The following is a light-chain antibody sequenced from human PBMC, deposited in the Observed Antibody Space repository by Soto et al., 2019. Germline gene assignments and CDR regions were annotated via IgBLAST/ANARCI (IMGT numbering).Light chain of an antibody. CDR3: AAWDDSLSGVV. J-gene: IGLJ2*01. CDR1: SSNIGSNY. Sequence: SALTQPPSASGTPGQRVTISCSGSSSNIGSNYVFWYQHLPGTAPKLLIYRNNQRPSGVPDRFSGSKSGTSASLAISGLRSEDETDYYCAAWDDSLSGVVFGGGTKVSVL. CDR2: RNN. V-gene: IGLV1-47*01.